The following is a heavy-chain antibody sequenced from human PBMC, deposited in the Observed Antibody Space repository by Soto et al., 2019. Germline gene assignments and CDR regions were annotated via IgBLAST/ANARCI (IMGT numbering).Heavy chain of an antibody. V-gene: IGHV3-33*01. Sequence: GGSLRLSCAASGFTFSSYGMHWVRQAPGKGLEWVAVIWYGGSNKYYADSVKGRFTISRDNSKNTLYLQMSSLRAEDTAVYYCARMWMYSSSWYFDYWGQGTLVTVSS. CDR2: IWYGGSNK. D-gene: IGHD6-13*01. J-gene: IGHJ4*02. CDR1: GFTFSSYG. CDR3: ARMWMYSSSWYFDY.